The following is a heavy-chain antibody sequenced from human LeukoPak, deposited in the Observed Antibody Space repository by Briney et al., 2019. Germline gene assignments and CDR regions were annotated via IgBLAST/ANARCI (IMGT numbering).Heavy chain of an antibody. CDR1: GFTFSSYG. Sequence: PGGSLILSCAASGFTFSSYGMHWVRQAPGKVLEWVAVISYDGSNKYYADSVKGRFTISRDNSKNTLYLQMNSLRAEDTAVYYCAKASTVTLGSSWGQGTLVTVSS. D-gene: IGHD4-17*01. CDR2: ISYDGSNK. J-gene: IGHJ4*02. V-gene: IGHV3-30*18. CDR3: AKASTVTLGSS.